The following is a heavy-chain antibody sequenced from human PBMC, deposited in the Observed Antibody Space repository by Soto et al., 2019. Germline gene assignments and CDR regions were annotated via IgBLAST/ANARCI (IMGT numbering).Heavy chain of an antibody. Sequence: VHLVESGGGLVQPGGSLRLSCAASGFTFSNYNMNWVRQAPGKGLEWISYISFSGSVIYYADSVKGRFTISRDNANNSLYLRMSSQIAEDSAVYYCPRDRPRANFCGQGTLVTVSS. CDR2: ISFSGSVI. CDR3: PRDRPRANF. CDR1: GFTFSNYN. J-gene: IGHJ4*02. V-gene: IGHV3-48*01.